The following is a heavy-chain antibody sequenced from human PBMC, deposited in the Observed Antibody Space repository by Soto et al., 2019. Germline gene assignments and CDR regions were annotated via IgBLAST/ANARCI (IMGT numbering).Heavy chain of an antibody. Sequence: QVQLVQSGAEVKKPGSSVKVSCKASGGTFSSYSINWVRQAPGQGLEWKGESIPIFGTANYAQKFQGRVTITADESTSTAYMELSSLRSEDTAVYYCARAGGRHSGGIDYWGQGTLVTVSS. CDR3: ARAGGRHSGGIDY. V-gene: IGHV1-69*01. D-gene: IGHD1-26*01. CDR2: SIPIFGTA. J-gene: IGHJ4*02. CDR1: GGTFSSYS.